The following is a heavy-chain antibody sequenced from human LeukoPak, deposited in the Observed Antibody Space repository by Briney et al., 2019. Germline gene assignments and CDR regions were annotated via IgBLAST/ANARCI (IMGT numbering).Heavy chain of an antibody. CDR1: GGSISSGSYY. J-gene: IGHJ4*02. V-gene: IGHV4-61*02. D-gene: IGHD5-24*01. CDR3: ARDGRRWLQPSGGFDY. CDR2: IYTSGST. Sequence: PSQTLSLTCTVSGGSISSGSYYWSWIRQPAGKGLEWIGRIYTSGSTNYNPSLKSRVTISVDTSKNQFSLKLSSVTAADTAVYYCARDGRRWLQPSGGFDYWGQGTLVTVSS.